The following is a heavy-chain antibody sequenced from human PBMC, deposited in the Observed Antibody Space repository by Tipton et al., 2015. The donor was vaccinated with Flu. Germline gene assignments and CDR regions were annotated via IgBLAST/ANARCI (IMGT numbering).Heavy chain of an antibody. CDR2: IKQDGSTK. D-gene: IGHD3-10*01. CDR1: GFTFSTYW. Sequence: SLRLSCAASGFTFSTYWMSWVRQAPGKGLEWVANIKQDGSTKYYVDSVKGRFTISRDNAKNSLFLQMNSLRAEDTAVYYCVRKGFGDYWGQGILVTVSS. J-gene: IGHJ4*02. CDR3: VRKGFGDY. V-gene: IGHV3-7*01.